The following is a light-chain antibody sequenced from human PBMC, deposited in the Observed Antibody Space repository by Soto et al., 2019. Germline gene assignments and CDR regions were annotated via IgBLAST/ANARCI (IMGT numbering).Light chain of an antibody. Sequence: QSALTQPASVSGSPGQSITISCTGTSSDVGSYNLVSWYQQHPGKAPKLMIYEVSKGPSGVSNRFSGSKSGNTASLTTSGLQAEDEADYYRCSYAGSSTSVVCVGGTKLTVL. CDR3: CSYAGSSTSVV. CDR1: SSDVGSYNL. V-gene: IGLV2-23*02. CDR2: EVS. J-gene: IGLJ2*01.